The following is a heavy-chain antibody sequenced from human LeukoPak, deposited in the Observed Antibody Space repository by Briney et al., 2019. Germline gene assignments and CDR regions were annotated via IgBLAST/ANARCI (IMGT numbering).Heavy chain of an antibody. CDR3: AKVQWPAPRVPPYYFDY. Sequence: GGSLRLSCAASGFTFSNYAMSWVRQAPGKGLEWVSAISGSGGSTYYADSVKGRFTISRDNSKNTLYLQMNSLRAEDTAVYYCAKVQWPAPRVPPYYFDYWGQGTLVTVSS. J-gene: IGHJ4*02. CDR1: GFTFSNYA. CDR2: ISGSGGST. V-gene: IGHV3-23*01. D-gene: IGHD6-19*01.